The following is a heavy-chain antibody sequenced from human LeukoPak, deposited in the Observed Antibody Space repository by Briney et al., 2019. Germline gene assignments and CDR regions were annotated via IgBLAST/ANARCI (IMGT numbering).Heavy chain of an antibody. CDR2: FYYSGTT. J-gene: IGHJ4*02. V-gene: IGHV4-59*01. CDR3: ARAGGNELPTVFDY. Sequence: PSETLSLTCTASGDSISSYYWSWIRQPPGKGLEWMAYFYYSGTTKYNPSLKSRVAISVDTSKNQFSLKLSSVTAADTAVYYCARAGGNELPTVFDYWGQGTLVTVSS. D-gene: IGHD1-26*01. CDR1: GDSISSYY.